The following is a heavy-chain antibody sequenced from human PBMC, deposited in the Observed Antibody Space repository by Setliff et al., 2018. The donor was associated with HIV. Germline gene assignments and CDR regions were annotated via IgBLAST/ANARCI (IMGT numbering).Heavy chain of an antibody. CDR1: GDSISSSNYY. Sequence: PSETLSLTCIVSGDSISSSNYYWGWIRQPPGKGLEWIGTMYYSGSTYYNPSLMSRVTIFVDTSKNQLSLKLTSGTAADTAVYYCARWGGDRDADRDADYYSDRLTGMDAFDVWGQGTLVTVS. CDR3: ARWGGDRDADRDADYYSDRLTGMDAFDV. V-gene: IGHV4-39*01. J-gene: IGHJ3*01. CDR2: MYYSGST. D-gene: IGHD3-22*01.